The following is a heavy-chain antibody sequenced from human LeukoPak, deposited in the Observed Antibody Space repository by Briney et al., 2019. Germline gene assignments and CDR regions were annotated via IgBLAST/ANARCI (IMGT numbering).Heavy chain of an antibody. D-gene: IGHD3-22*01. V-gene: IGHV1-18*01. CDR3: ARPYYDSSAPPYDY. Sequence: ASVKVSCKASGYTFTSHGISWVRQAPGQGLEWMGWISAYNGNTNYAQKLQGRVTMTTDTSTSTAYMELRSLRSDDTAVYYCARPYYDSSAPPYDYWGQGTLSPSPQ. CDR1: GYTFTSHG. J-gene: IGHJ4*02. CDR2: ISAYNGNT.